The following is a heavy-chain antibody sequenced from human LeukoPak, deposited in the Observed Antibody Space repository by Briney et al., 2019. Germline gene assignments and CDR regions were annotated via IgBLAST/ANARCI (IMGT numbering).Heavy chain of an antibody. CDR2: IYDSGST. D-gene: IGHD4-17*01. J-gene: IGHJ4*02. CDR1: GGSTSSYY. CDR3: ARGPTVTYVGL. Sequence: SETLSLTCTLSGGSTSSYYCSWIRQPPGKGLEWIGYIYDSGSTSYNPSLKSRVTISVDTSKNQFSLKLSSVTAADTAVYYCARGPTVTYVGLWGQGTLVTVSS. V-gene: IGHV4-59*01.